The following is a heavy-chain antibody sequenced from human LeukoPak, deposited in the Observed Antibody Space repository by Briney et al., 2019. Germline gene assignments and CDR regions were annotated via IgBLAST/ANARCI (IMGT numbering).Heavy chain of an antibody. Sequence: PSETLSLTCTVSGGSISSGDYYWSWIRQPPGKGLEWIGYIYYSGSTYYNPSLKSRVTISVDTSKNQFSLKLSSVTAADTAVYYCARAGEGAAAGDYWGQGTLVTVSS. CDR3: ARAGEGAAAGDY. D-gene: IGHD6-13*01. CDR2: IYYSGST. V-gene: IGHV4-30-4*01. J-gene: IGHJ4*02. CDR1: GGSISSGDYY.